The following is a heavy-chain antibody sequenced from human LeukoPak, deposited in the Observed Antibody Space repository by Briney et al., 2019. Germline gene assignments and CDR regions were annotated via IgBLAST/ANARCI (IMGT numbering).Heavy chain of an antibody. CDR2: IKQDGSEK. J-gene: IGHJ3*02. V-gene: IGHV3-7*01. CDR1: GLTLSSYW. CDR3: ARVSGSSWYGAFDI. D-gene: IGHD6-13*01. Sequence: GGSLRLSCEAPGLTLSSYWMSWVRQAPGKGLEWVANIKQDGSEKYYVDSVKGRFTISRDNAKNSLYLQMNSLRAEDTAVYYCARVSGSSWYGAFDIWGQGTMVTVSS.